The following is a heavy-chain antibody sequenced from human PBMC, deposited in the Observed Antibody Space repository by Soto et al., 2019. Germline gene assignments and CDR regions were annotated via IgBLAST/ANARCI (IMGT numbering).Heavy chain of an antibody. D-gene: IGHD3-10*01. CDR3: ARDMVYVVRGLTIFYFDY. CDR1: GGSISSGGYY. CDR2: IYYSGSTNSGST. J-gene: IGHJ4*02. Sequence: QVQLQESGPGLVKPSQTLSLTCTVSGGSISSGGYYWTWIRQHPGKGLEWIGYIYYSGSTNSGSTNYNPSLESRVTILGDTSKNQFSLRLNSVTAADTAVYFCARDMVYVVRGLTIFYFDYWGQGTLVTVSS. V-gene: IGHV4-31*03.